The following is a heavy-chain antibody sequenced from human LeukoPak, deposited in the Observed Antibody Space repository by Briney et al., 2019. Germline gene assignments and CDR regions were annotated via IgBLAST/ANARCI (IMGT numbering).Heavy chain of an antibody. V-gene: IGHV3-74*01. Sequence: PGGSLRLSCAASGFTFSSYWMDWVRQAPGKGLVWVARINSDGSSTNYAESVKGRFTISRDNAKNTLYLQMDSLRAEDTAVYYCAREGYRNTWSGPDYYYGMDVWGQGTTVTVSS. CDR1: GFTFSSYW. CDR2: INSDGSST. J-gene: IGHJ6*02. CDR3: AREGYRNTWSGPDYYYGMDV. D-gene: IGHD5-12*01.